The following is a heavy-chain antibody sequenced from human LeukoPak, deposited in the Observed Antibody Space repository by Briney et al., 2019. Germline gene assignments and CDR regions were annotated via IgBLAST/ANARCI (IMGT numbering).Heavy chain of an antibody. J-gene: IGHJ3*02. V-gene: IGHV4-34*01. CDR1: GGSFSGYY. CDR2: INQSGST. CDR3: ASKGRFLEWLSDAFDI. Sequence: SETLSLTCAVYGGSFSGYYWSWIRQPPGKGLEWIGEINQSGSTTYNPSLKSRVTISVDTSKNQFSLKLTSVTAADTAVYYCASKGRFLEWLSDAFDIWGQGTMVTVSS. D-gene: IGHD3-3*01.